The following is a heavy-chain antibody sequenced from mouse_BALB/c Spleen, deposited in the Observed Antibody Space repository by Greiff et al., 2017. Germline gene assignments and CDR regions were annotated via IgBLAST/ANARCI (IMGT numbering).Heavy chain of an antibody. Sequence: VQLQQSGPQLVRPGASVKISCKASGYSFTSYWMHWVKQRPGQGLEWIGMIDPSDSETRLNQKFKDKATLTVDKSSSTAYMQLSSPTSEDSAVYYCARDYYYGSSYNYWGQGTTLTVSS. D-gene: IGHD1-1*01. CDR2: IDPSDSET. CDR3: ARDYYYGSSYNY. V-gene: IGHV1S127*01. CDR1: GYSFTSYW. J-gene: IGHJ2*01.